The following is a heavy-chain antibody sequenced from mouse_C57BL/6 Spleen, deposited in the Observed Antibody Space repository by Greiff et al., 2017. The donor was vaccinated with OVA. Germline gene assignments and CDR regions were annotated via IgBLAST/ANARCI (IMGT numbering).Heavy chain of an antibody. D-gene: IGHD4-1*01. J-gene: IGHJ2*01. V-gene: IGHV14-4*01. Sequence: EVKLVESGAELVRPGASVKLSCTASGFNIKDDYMHWVKQRPEQGLEWIGWIDPENGDTEYASKFQGKATITADTSSNTAYLQLSSLTSEDTAVYYCTTDWDGGYWGQGTTLTVSS. CDR1: GFNIKDDY. CDR2: IDPENGDT. CDR3: TTDWDGGY.